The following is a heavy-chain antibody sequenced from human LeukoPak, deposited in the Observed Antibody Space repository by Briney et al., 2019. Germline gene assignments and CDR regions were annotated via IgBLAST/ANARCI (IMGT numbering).Heavy chain of an antibody. CDR3: ARDPRDCSGGSCYSSGGREDY. J-gene: IGHJ4*02. V-gene: IGHV3-21*01. CDR2: ISSSSGYI. D-gene: IGHD2-15*01. CDR1: GFTFTSYS. Sequence: GGSLRLSCAASGFTFTSYSMSWVRQAPGKGLEWVSSISSSSGYIYYADSVKGRFTISRDNAKNTLYLQMNSLRAEDTAVYYCARDPRDCSGGSCYSSGGREDYWGQGTVVTVSS.